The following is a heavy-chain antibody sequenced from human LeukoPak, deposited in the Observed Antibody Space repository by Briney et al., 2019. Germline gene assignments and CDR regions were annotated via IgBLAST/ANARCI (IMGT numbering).Heavy chain of an antibody. V-gene: IGHV3-7*01. CDR2: LRPDGRDK. CDR3: ARDAHYDASES. J-gene: IGHJ5*02. D-gene: IGHD5-12*01. CDR1: GFTFSYYW. Sequence: GGSLRLSCAASGFTFSYYWMTWVRQAPGKGLEWVANLRPDGRDKYYADSVKGRFTISRDNAKNSLYLQMNGLRADDTAIYYCARDAHYDASESWGQGTLVTVSS.